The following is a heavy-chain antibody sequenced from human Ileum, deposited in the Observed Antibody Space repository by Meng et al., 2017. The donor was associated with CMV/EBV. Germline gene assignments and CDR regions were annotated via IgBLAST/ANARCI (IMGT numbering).Heavy chain of an antibody. CDR2: INHRGNT. V-gene: IGHV4-34*01. CDR3: ARASPQRRYLSY. Sequence: VQRQHWVAGLVTPSETLSLMCAVQGSAFSDYYWTWIRQFPGKGLEWIGEINHRGNTNYNPSLKSRVTISIDTSRNQFSLKLTSVTATDKAVYYCARASPQRRYLSYWGQGTLVTVSS. J-gene: IGHJ4*02. D-gene: IGHD3-9*01. CDR1: GSAFSDYY.